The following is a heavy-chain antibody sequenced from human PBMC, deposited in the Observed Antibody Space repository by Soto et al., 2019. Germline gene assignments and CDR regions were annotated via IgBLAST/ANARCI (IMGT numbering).Heavy chain of an antibody. Sequence: GGSLRLSCTVSGFAFNNYGINWVRQAPGKGLEWVSSISKSDYTYYSDSVKGRFTISRDNAKNSVSLQMNTLRVEDTAVYYCAREDSIIIPAVSDFWGQGTLVTVSS. CDR2: ISKSDYT. CDR3: AREDSIIIPAVSDF. J-gene: IGHJ4*02. V-gene: IGHV3-21*01. CDR1: GFAFNNYG. D-gene: IGHD2-2*01.